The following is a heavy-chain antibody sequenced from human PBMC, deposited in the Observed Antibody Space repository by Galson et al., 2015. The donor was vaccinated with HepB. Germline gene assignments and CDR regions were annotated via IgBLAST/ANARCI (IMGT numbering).Heavy chain of an antibody. V-gene: IGHV3-9*01. CDR2: VTWNSGDM. CDR1: GFSFEDYA. CDR3: ASLMYYYDSSGYYATRYYYYGMDV. Sequence: SLRLSCAASGFSFEDYAMHWVRQAPGKGLEWVSGVTWNSGDMGYADSVKGRFTIFRDNAKNSLYLQMNSLRAEDTAVYYCASLMYYYDSSGYYATRYYYYGMDVWGQGTTVTVSS. D-gene: IGHD3-22*01. J-gene: IGHJ6*02.